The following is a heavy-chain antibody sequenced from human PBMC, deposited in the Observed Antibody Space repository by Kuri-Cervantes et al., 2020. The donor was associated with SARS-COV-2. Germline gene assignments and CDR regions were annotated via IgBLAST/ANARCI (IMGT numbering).Heavy chain of an antibody. Sequence: VKVSCKASGYTFTSYDISWVRQATGQGLEWMGWMNPNSGSTGYAQKFQGRVTMTRNTSISTAYMELGSLRSEDTAVYYCARDIDYYESYYYYYMDVWGKGTTVTVSS. CDR2: MNPNSGST. CDR3: ARDIDYYESYYYYYMDV. J-gene: IGHJ6*03. V-gene: IGHV1-8*02. CDR1: GYTFTSYD. D-gene: IGHD3-22*01.